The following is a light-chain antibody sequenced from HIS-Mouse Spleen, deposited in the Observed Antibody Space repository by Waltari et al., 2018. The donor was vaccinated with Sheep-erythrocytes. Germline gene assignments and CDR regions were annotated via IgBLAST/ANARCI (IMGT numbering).Light chain of an antibody. CDR3: CSYAGSYNHV. CDR1: SSDVGGYNY. J-gene: IGLJ1*01. Sequence: QSALTQPRSVSGSPGQSVTISCTGTSSDVGGYNYVSWYQQHPGKAPKLMMYDVSKRPSGVPDCFSGPKSGNTASLTISGLQAEDEADYYCCSYAGSYNHVFATGTKVTVL. CDR2: DVS. V-gene: IGLV2-11*01.